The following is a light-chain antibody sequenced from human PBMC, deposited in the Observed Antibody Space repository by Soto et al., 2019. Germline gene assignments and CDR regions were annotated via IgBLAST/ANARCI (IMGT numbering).Light chain of an antibody. V-gene: IGKV1-39*01. CDR1: QSISTY. CDR3: QKSYSTPRLT. CDR2: AAS. Sequence: DIQMTQSPSSLSASIGDRVTITCRASQSISTYLNWYQQKPGKTPKLLIYAASSLQSGVPSRFSGSGSGTEFTLTISSLQPEDFATYYCQKSYSTPRLTFGGGTKVEIK. J-gene: IGKJ4*01.